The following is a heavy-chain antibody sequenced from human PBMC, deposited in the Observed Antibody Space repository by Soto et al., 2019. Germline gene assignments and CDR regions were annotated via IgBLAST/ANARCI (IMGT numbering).Heavy chain of an antibody. D-gene: IGHD5-18*01. CDR3: TRGGYTYGLFDS. CDR1: GFTFSIYW. CDR2: ISGDGSDT. J-gene: IGHJ4*02. Sequence: GGSLRLSCGASGFTFSIYWMHWVRQAPGKGLVWVSRISGDGSDTTYADSVKGRFTIFRDNAKNTLYLQMNSLRAEDTAVYYCTRGGYTYGLFDSWGQGTRVTVSS. V-gene: IGHV3-74*01.